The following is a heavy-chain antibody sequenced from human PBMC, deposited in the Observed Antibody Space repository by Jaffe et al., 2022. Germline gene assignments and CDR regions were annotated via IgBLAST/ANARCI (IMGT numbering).Heavy chain of an antibody. CDR2: IKSKTDGGTT. V-gene: IGHV3-15*01. CDR3: TTASENYYYYYYYMDV. CDR1: GFTFSNAW. J-gene: IGHJ6*03. Sequence: EVQLVESGGGLVKPGGSLRLSCAASGFTFSNAWMSWVRQAPGKGLEWVGRIKSKTDGGTTDYAAPVKGRFTISRDDSKNTLYLQMNSLKTEDTAVYYCTTASENYYYYYYYMDVWGKGTTVTVSS.